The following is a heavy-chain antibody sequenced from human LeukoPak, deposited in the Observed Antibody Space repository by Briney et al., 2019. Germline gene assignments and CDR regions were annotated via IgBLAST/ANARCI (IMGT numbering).Heavy chain of an antibody. D-gene: IGHD3-22*01. CDR1: GGSISSYY. CDR3: ARASYSYDINGWVPFDY. CDR2: IYYSGST. J-gene: IGHJ4*02. Sequence: PSETLSLTCTVSGGSISSYYWSWIRQPPGKGLEWIGYIYYSGSTNYNPSLKSRVTMSIDTSKNQFSLKLSSVTAADTAVYYCARASYSYDINGWVPFDYWGQGTLVTVSS. V-gene: IGHV4-59*08.